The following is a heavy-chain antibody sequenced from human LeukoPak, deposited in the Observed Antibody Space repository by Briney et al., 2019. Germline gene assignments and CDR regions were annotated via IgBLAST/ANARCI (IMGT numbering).Heavy chain of an antibody. Sequence: SETLSLTCTVSGGSISSYYWGWIRQPPGKGLEWIGSIYYSGSTYYNPSLKSRVTISVDTSKNPFSLKLSSVTAADTAVYYCASRNIAARPGIDYWGQGTLVTVSS. D-gene: IGHD6-6*01. V-gene: IGHV4-39*01. CDR3: ASRNIAARPGIDY. J-gene: IGHJ4*02. CDR1: GGSISSYY. CDR2: IYYSGST.